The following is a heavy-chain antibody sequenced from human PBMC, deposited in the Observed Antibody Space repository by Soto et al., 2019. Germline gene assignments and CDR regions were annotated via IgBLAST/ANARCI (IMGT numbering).Heavy chain of an antibody. D-gene: IGHD6-13*01. CDR3: ARHSGVAAAGYDAFDI. J-gene: IGHJ3*02. Sequence: QVQLQESGPGLVKPSETLSLTCTVSGGSISSYYWSWIRQPPGKGLEWIVYIYYSGSTNYNPSLKSRVTISVDTSKNQFSMNLSSVTAADTAVYYCARHSGVAAAGYDAFDIWGQGTMVTVSS. V-gene: IGHV4-59*08. CDR1: GGSISSYY. CDR2: IYYSGST.